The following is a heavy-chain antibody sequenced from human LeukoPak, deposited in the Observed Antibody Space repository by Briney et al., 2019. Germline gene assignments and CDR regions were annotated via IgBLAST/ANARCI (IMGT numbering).Heavy chain of an antibody. V-gene: IGHV3-21*01. Sequence: PGGSLRLSCAASGLTFSSYTMNWVRQAPGKXLEWVSSISSSSSYIYYADSVKGRFTISRDNAKNSLYLQMNSLKAEDTAVYYCARDLRQTTHTRPRSFDYWGQGTLVTVSS. J-gene: IGHJ4*02. CDR1: GLTFSSYT. D-gene: IGHD1-14*01. CDR2: ISSSSSYI. CDR3: ARDLRQTTHTRPRSFDY.